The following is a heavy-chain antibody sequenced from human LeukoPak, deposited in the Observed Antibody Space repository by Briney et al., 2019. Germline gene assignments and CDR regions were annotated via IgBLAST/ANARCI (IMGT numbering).Heavy chain of an antibody. CDR1: SYSVAELA. D-gene: IGHD3-10*01. J-gene: IGHJ4*02. CDR2: FNPQDGAT. V-gene: IGHV1-24*01. CDR3: TADISGFFEELGDGVLGY. Sequence: ASVKVSCKVSSYSVAELAMHWVRQTPGKGLEWMGGFNPQDGATVYAQKFQGRVTMTEDTSADTANMELNSLKSDDTAVYFCTADISGFFEELGDGVLGYWGQGTLVTVSS.